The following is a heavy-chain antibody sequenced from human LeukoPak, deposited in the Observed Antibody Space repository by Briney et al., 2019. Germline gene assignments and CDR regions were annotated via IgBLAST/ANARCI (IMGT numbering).Heavy chain of an antibody. V-gene: IGHV4-59*12. J-gene: IGHJ2*01. CDR3: ARARGYFDL. D-gene: IGHD3-10*01. CDR2: IYYTGGT. Sequence: SETLSLTCTVSGGSISNYYWSWIRQPPGKGLEWIGYIYYTGGTNYNPSLKSRLTISVDTSKNQFSLQLNSVTPEDTGVYYCARARGYFDLWGRGTLVTVSS. CDR1: GGSISNYY.